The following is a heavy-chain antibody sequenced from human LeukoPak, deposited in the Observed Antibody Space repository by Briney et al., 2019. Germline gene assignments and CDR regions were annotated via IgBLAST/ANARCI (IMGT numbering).Heavy chain of an antibody. Sequence: ASVKVSCKASGYTFTSYAMHWVRQAPGQRLEWMGWINAGNGNTKYSQEFQGRVTITRDTSASTAYMELSSLRSEDTAVYYCARDFLIAVAGTYYYYGMDVWGQGTTVTVSS. CDR2: INAGNGNT. V-gene: IGHV1-3*01. D-gene: IGHD6-19*01. CDR3: ARDFLIAVAGTYYYYGMDV. CDR1: GYTFTSYA. J-gene: IGHJ6*02.